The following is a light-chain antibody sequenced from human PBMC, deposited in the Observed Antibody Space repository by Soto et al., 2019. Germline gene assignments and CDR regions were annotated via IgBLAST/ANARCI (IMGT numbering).Light chain of an antibody. V-gene: IGKV3-20*01. J-gene: IGKJ3*01. CDR3: QQFGGSPLFT. Sequence: EIVLTQSPGTLSLSPGERATLSCRASQTISSSYLAWYQQKPGQAPRLLIYAASTRATGIPDMFSGSGSGTDFTLTINRLEPEDFAVYFCQQFGGSPLFTFGPGTKVDIK. CDR1: QTISSSY. CDR2: AAS.